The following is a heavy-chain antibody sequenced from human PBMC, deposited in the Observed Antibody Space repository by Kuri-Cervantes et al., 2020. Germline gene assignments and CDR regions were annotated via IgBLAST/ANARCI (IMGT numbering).Heavy chain of an antibody. CDR1: TGSFSGYY. CDR2: IYHSGST. Sequence: GSLRLSCAVYTGSFSGYYWSWIRQPPGKGLEWIGSIYHSGSTYYNPSLKSRVTISVNTSKNQFSLKLSSVTAADTAVYYCARPNLSGSYYPFDYWGQGTLVTVSS. J-gene: IGHJ4*02. V-gene: IGHV4-34*01. CDR3: ARPNLSGSYYPFDY. D-gene: IGHD1-26*01.